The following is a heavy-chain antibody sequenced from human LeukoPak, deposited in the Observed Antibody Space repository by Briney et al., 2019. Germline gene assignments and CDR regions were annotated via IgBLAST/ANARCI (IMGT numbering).Heavy chain of an antibody. CDR2: ISYTGENT. J-gene: IGHJ4*02. CDR3: AKDLRFYCSGTSCFFDY. V-gene: IGHV3-23*01. CDR1: GFTFSSYA. D-gene: IGHD2-2*01. Sequence: GGSLRLSCAVSGFTFSSYAMSWVRQAPGKGLEWVSTISYTGENTYYADSVKGQFTISRDSSKNTLYLQMNSLRAEDTAVYYCAKDLRFYCSGTSCFFDYWGQGTLVTVSS.